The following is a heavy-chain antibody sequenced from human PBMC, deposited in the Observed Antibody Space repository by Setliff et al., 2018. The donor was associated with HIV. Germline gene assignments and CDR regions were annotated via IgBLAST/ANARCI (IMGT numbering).Heavy chain of an antibody. D-gene: IGHD7-27*01. CDR2: INPDTGGT. CDR1: GYTFTAYY. CDR3: ARDRRAGVYYYTDV. J-gene: IGHJ6*03. V-gene: IGHV1-2*02. Sequence: ASVKVSCKTSGYTFTAYYLHWVRQAPGQGLEWVGWINPDTGGTQYGQKFQGRLTLTRDTSIRTAYMELSGLTFDDTAMYYCARDRRAGVYYYTDVWGTGTTVTVSS.